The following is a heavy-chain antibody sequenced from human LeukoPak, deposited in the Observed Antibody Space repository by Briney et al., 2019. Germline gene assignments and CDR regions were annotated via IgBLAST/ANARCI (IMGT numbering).Heavy chain of an antibody. D-gene: IGHD4-11*01. CDR2: IYHSGST. V-gene: IGHV4-4*02. CDR1: GGSISSSNW. CDR3: ARGNTVTKNWFDP. Sequence: SGTLSLTCAVSGGSISSSNWWSWVRQPPGKGLEWIGEIYHSGSTNYNPSLKSRVTISVDTSKNQFSLKLSSVTAADTAVYYCARGNTVTKNWFDPWGQGTLVTVSS. J-gene: IGHJ5*02.